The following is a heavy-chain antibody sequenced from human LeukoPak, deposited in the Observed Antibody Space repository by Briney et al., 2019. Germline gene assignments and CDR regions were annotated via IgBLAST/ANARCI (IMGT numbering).Heavy chain of an antibody. CDR1: GYTFTSYD. Sequence: ASVKVSRKASGYTFTSYDINWVRQATGQGLEWMGWMNPNSGNTGYAQKFQGRVTMTRNTSISTAYMELSSLRSEDTAVYYCARDNVPRSGGSPLDVWGQGTTVTVSS. CDR2: MNPNSGNT. CDR3: ARDNVPRSGGSPLDV. J-gene: IGHJ6*02. V-gene: IGHV1-8*01. D-gene: IGHD2-15*01.